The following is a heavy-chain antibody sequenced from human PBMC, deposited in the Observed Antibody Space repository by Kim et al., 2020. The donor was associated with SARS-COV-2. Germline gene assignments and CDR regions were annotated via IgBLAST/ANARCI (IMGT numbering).Heavy chain of an antibody. Sequence: GGSLRLSCAASGFDFSSWSMSWARQATGKGLERISYISSSYTTIHYADSVKGRFTISRDNAKNSLYMQMNSLRDEDTAVFYGARGFGAGRHRIDYCGQGT. CDR3: ARGFGAGRHRIDY. D-gene: IGHD3-10*01. V-gene: IGHV3-48*02. CDR2: ISSSYTTI. CDR1: GFDFSSWS. J-gene: IGHJ4*02.